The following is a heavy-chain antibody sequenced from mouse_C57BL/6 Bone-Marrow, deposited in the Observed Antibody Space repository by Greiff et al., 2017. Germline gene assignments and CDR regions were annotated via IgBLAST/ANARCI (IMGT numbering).Heavy chain of an antibody. V-gene: IGHV3-6*01. CDR1: GYSITSGYY. CDR2: ISYDGSN. J-gene: IGHJ2*01. CDR3: WGDFDY. Sequence: ESGPGLVKPSHSLSLTCSVTGYSITSGYYWNWIRQFPGNKLEWMGYISYDGSNNYNPSLKNRISITRETSKNQFFLKLNSVTTEDTATYFCWGDFDYWGQGTTLTVSS.